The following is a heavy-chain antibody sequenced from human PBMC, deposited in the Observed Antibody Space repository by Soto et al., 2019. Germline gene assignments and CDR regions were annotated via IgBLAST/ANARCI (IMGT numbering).Heavy chain of an antibody. CDR2: ISSSSSTI. CDR1: GFTFSSYS. V-gene: IGHV3-48*01. Sequence: EVQLVESGGGLVQPGGSLRLSCAASGFTFSSYSMNWVRQAPGKGLEWIAYISSSSSTIYYADSVEGRFTISRDNAKNSLFLQMNSLRVDDTAVYYCAETPGYLQYWGQGALVTVSS. CDR3: AETPGYLQY. J-gene: IGHJ1*01.